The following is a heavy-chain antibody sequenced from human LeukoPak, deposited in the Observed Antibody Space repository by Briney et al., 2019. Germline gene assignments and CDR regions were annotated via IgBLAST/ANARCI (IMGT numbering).Heavy chain of an antibody. J-gene: IGHJ5*02. Sequence: PGGSLRLSCAASGFTFSSYAMTWVRQAPGKGLEWVSSISGGGYSTYYADSVKGRFTISRDNSKSTLYLQMNSLRGEDTAVYYCAKGVGIEGAGHFDPWGQGTVVTVSP. D-gene: IGHD6-13*01. CDR3: AKGVGIEGAGHFDP. V-gene: IGHV3-23*01. CDR2: ISGGGYST. CDR1: GFTFSSYA.